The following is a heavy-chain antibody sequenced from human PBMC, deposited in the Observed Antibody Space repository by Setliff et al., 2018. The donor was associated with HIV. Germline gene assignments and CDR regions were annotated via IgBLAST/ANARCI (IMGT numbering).Heavy chain of an antibody. CDR3: ARSQGSRGYVNWFDP. CDR2: ISTSSSEI. V-gene: IGHV3-21*01. CDR1: GFTFNTYH. D-gene: IGHD3-22*01. J-gene: IGHJ5*02. Sequence: GGSLRLSCAASGFTFNTYHMNWVRQAPGKGLEWVASISTSSSEIHYADSVKGRFTISRDNVEDSLYLQMNSLRDEDTAIYYCARSQGSRGYVNWFDPWGQGTLVTVSS.